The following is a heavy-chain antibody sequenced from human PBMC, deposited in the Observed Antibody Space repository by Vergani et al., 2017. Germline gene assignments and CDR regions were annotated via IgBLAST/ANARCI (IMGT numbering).Heavy chain of an antibody. Sequence: QVQLQQWGAGLLKPSETLSLTCAVYGGSFSGFYWSWIRPPPGKGLEWIGEINHSGSTNYNPSLKSRVTISLDTSTNQFSLKRSSVTAADTAVYYCARGGEQQLVYWGQGTLVTVSS. J-gene: IGHJ4*02. CDR1: GGSFSGFY. CDR3: ARGGEQQLVY. CDR2: INHSGST. V-gene: IGHV4-34*01. D-gene: IGHD6-13*01.